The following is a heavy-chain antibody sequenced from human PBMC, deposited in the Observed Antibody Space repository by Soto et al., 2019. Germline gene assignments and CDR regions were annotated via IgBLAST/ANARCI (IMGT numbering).Heavy chain of an antibody. J-gene: IGHJ4*02. CDR2: IYQSGST. D-gene: IGHD4-17*01. CDR1: GGSISSGGYY. CDR3: ARGPYGDDDY. V-gene: IGHV4-31*03. Sequence: QVQLQESGPGLVKPSQTLSLTCTVSGGSISSGGYYWSWIRQHPGKGLEWIGYIYQSGSTYYNPSLKSRVNVSVDKSKNQFSLRLSSVTAADTAVYYCARGPYGDDDYWGQGTVVTVSS.